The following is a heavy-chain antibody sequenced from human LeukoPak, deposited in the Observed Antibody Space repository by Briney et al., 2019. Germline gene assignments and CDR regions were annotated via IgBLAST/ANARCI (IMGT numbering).Heavy chain of an antibody. CDR2: ISGSGGST. J-gene: IGHJ4*02. Sequence: PGGSLRLSCAASGFTFSSYAMSWVRQAPGKGLEWVSAISGSGGSTYYADSVKGRFTISRDNSKNTLYLQVNSLRAEDTAVYYCARATHQLLYNWGQGTLVTVSS. CDR1: GFTFSSYA. V-gene: IGHV3-23*01. D-gene: IGHD2-2*02. CDR3: ARATHQLLYN.